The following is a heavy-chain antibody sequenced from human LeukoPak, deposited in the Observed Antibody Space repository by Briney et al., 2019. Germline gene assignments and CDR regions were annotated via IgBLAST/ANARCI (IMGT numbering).Heavy chain of an antibody. V-gene: IGHV4-34*01. CDR1: GGSFSGYY. J-gene: IGHJ6*03. D-gene: IGHD3-10*01. Sequence: SETLSLTCAVSGGSFSGYYWSWIRQPPGKGLEWIGEINHSGRTNYNPSLKSRVTISVDTSKNQFSLKLSSVTAADTAVYYCARGPVQGVIRYYYYYMDVWGKGTTVTVSS. CDR3: ARGPVQGVIRYYYYYMDV. CDR2: INHSGRT.